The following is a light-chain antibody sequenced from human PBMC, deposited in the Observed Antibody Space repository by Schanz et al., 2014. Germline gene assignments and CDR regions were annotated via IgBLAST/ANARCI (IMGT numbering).Light chain of an antibody. CDR3: SSYTSSPSWV. J-gene: IGLJ3*02. CDR2: EVT. Sequence: QSALTQPPSASGSPGQSVTISCTGTSSDIGNYNYVSWYQQHPGQAPKLVIYEVTKRPSGVPDRFSGSKSGNTASLTVSGLQAEDEADYYCSSYTSSPSWVFGGGTKVTVL. V-gene: IGLV2-8*01. CDR1: SSDIGNYNY.